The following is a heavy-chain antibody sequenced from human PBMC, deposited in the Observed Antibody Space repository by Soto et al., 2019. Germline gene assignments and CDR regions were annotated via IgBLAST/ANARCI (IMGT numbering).Heavy chain of an antibody. CDR3: ARDCCGDYSFDH. CDR1: GFNFDDYG. J-gene: IGHJ4*02. V-gene: IGHV3-20*04. Sequence: VQLVESGGGVVRPGGSLRLSCVASGFNFDDYGMSWVRQAPGKGLEWVSGINYNGGSTGYADSLKGRLTISRDNDKKSMYLQMNSLRAEDTALYYCARDCCGDYSFDHWGQGTPVTVSS. CDR2: INYNGGST. D-gene: IGHD3-22*01.